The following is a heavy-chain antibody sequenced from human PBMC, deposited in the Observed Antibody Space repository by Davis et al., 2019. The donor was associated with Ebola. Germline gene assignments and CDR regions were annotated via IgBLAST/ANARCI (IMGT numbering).Heavy chain of an antibody. CDR2: ISGSGGST. CDR3: AKEDTYYDFWSGYPRQYFDY. CDR1: GFTFSSYA. V-gene: IGHV3-23*01. D-gene: IGHD3-3*01. Sequence: GESLKISCAASGFTFSSYAMSWVRQAPGKGLEWVSAISGSGGSTYYADSVKGRFTISRDNSKNSLYLQMNSLRTEDTALYYCAKEDTYYDFWSGYPRQYFDYWGQGTLVTVSS. J-gene: IGHJ4*02.